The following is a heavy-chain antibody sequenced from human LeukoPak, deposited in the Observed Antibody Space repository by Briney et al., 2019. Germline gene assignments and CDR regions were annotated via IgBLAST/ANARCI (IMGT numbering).Heavy chain of an antibody. Sequence: PSETLSLTRGVSGGSFSSTNWWTWIRQPPGKGLEWIGEVHLDGRTNFNPSLKSRLTMSVDLSENHVSLKLTSVTAADTAVYYCAREGGFYRPLDYSGQGTLVTVSS. J-gene: IGHJ4*02. V-gene: IGHV4-4*02. CDR2: VHLDGRT. D-gene: IGHD6-25*01. CDR3: AREGGFYRPLDY. CDR1: GGSFSSTNW.